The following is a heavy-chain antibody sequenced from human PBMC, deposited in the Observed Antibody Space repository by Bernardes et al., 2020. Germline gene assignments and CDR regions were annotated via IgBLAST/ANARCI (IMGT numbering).Heavy chain of an antibody. Sequence: SGPTLVKPTQTLTLTCTFSGFSLKTSAMGVGWIRQPPGKALEWLALIYWDDDKRYSPSLKSRLSITKDTSKNQEVLTMTNMDPVDTATYYCAHSGSTIDYWGQGTLVIVSS. CDR3: AHSGSTIDY. J-gene: IGHJ4*02. CDR2: IYWDDDK. CDR1: GFSLKTSAMG. D-gene: IGHD1-1*01. V-gene: IGHV2-5*02.